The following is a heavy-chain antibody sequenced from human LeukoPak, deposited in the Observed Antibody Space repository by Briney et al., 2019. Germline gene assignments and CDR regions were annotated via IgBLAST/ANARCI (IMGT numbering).Heavy chain of an antibody. CDR3: ARLVRYCSTNSCYPFDY. D-gene: IGHD2-2*01. J-gene: IGHJ4*02. CDR1: GGSISSSSHY. Sequence: WETLSLTCTVSGGSISSSSHYWGWIRQPPGKGLEWIGYMYYSGGTYYNPSLKSRVTISIDTSRNQFSLKVNSVTAADTAVYYCARLVRYCSTNSCYPFDYWGQGTLVTVSS. V-gene: IGHV4-39*01. CDR2: MYYSGGT.